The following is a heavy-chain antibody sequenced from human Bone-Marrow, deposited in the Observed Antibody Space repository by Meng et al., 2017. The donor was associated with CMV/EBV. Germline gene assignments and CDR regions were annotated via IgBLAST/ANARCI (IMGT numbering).Heavy chain of an antibody. CDR3: ARDGGEDIVVVPAAITSHYFDY. V-gene: IGHV3-7*01. Sequence: GESLKISCAASRFTFSSYWMSWVRQAPGKGLEWVANIKQDGSEKYYVDSVKGRFTISRDNAKNSLYLQMNSLRAEDTAVYYCARDGGEDIVVVPAAITSHYFDYWGQGTLVTVSS. CDR2: IKQDGSEK. D-gene: IGHD2-2*02. CDR1: RFTFSSYW. J-gene: IGHJ4*02.